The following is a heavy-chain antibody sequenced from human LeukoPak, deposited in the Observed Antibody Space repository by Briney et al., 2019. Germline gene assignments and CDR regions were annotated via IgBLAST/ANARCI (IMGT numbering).Heavy chain of an antibody. CDR1: GYTSTSYD. V-gene: IGHV1-8*01. CDR2: MSPNSGDT. CDR3: ARGPPNWGYDY. J-gene: IGHJ4*02. Sequence: PGASVKVSCTASGYTSTSYDFNWVRQATGQRPEWMGWMSPNSGDTGYAQKFQDRVTMTRNTSISTAYMELSSLRSDDTAVYYCARGPPNWGYDYWGPGTLVTVSS. D-gene: IGHD7-27*01.